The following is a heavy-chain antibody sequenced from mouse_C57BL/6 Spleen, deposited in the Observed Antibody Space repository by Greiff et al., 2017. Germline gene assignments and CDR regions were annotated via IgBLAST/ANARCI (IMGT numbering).Heavy chain of an antibody. J-gene: IGHJ4*01. CDR3: ASPSSPYYAMDY. CDR1: GYTFTSYW. D-gene: IGHD6-1*01. V-gene: IGHV1-64*01. Sequence: VQLQQPGAELVKPGASVKLSRKASGYTFTSYWMHWVKQRPGQGLEWIGMIHPNSGSTNYNEKFKSKATLTVDKSSSTAYMQLSSLTSEDSAVYYCASPSSPYYAMDYWGQGTSVTVSS. CDR2: IHPNSGST.